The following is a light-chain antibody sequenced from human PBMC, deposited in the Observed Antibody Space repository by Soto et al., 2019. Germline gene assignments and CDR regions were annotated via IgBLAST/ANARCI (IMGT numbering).Light chain of an antibody. V-gene: IGKV3-11*01. CDR1: QSVNSNY. Sequence: EVVLTQSPGILSLSPGERATLSCRPSQSVNSNYLAWYQQRPGQAPRLLIYDASNRATGIPARFSGSGSGTDFTLTISSLEPEDFAVYYCQQRSKWVTFGRGTKVDIK. J-gene: IGKJ4*01. CDR2: DAS. CDR3: QQRSKWVT.